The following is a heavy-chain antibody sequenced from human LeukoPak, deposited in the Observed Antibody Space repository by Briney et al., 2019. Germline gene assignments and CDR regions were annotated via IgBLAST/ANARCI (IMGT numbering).Heavy chain of an antibody. CDR3: ARDLSYSSSWYYYYYYYMDV. Sequence: PGGSLRLSCAASGFTFSSYEMNWVRQAPGKGLEWVANIKQDGSEKYYVDSVKGRFTISRDNAKNSLYLQMNSLRAEDTAVYYCARDLSYSSSWYYYYYYYMDVWGKGTTVTISS. D-gene: IGHD6-13*01. V-gene: IGHV3-7*01. CDR1: GFTFSSYE. J-gene: IGHJ6*03. CDR2: IKQDGSEK.